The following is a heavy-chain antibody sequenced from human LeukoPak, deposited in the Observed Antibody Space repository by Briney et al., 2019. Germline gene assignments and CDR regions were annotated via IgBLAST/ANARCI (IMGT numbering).Heavy chain of an antibody. Sequence: PGRSLRLSCAASGFTFSSYWMSWVRQAPGKGLEWLVNINQYGSESYSVDSVKGRFTISRDNTKNSLYLQMSSLRAEDAAVYYCATYDFWSGFGLGNWGQGTLVTVSS. J-gene: IGHJ4*02. CDR1: GFTFSSYW. D-gene: IGHD3-3*01. CDR3: ATYDFWSGFGLGN. CDR2: INQYGSES. V-gene: IGHV3-7*01.